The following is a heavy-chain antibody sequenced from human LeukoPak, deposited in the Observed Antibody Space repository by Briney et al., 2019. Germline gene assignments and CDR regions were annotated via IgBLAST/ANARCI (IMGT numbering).Heavy chain of an antibody. D-gene: IGHD3-10*01. V-gene: IGHV3-30*04. Sequence: GRSLRLSCAASGFTFSQYPMHWVRQAPGKGLEWVAVISYDGTNNYCADSVKGRFTTSRDNANNTLYLQMNSLRPEDTAVYFCASLMVRGIRDFDHWGQGTLVTVSS. CDR2: ISYDGTNN. CDR1: GFTFSQYP. J-gene: IGHJ4*02. CDR3: ASLMVRGIRDFDH.